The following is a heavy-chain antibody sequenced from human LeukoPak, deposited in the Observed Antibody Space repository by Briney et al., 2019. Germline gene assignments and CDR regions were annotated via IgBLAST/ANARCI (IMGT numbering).Heavy chain of an antibody. CDR3: VRISTSVAGADY. Sequence: GGSLRLSCGGYGFTFSSSWMSWIRQAPGKGLEWVANIKKDGSEKYYVDSVKGRFTISRDNAKNSLYLQMDSLRAEDTAMYYCVRISTSVAGADYWGQGTLVTVSS. CDR2: IKKDGSEK. CDR1: GFTFSSSW. D-gene: IGHD6-19*01. V-gene: IGHV3-7*01. J-gene: IGHJ4*02.